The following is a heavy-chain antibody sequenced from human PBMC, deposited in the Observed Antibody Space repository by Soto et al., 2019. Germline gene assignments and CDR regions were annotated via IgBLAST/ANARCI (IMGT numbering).Heavy chain of an antibody. CDR2: ISSSGSTI. CDR1: GFTFSSYE. J-gene: IGHJ5*02. D-gene: IGHD3-9*01. V-gene: IGHV3-48*03. Sequence: GGSLRLFCAASGFTFSSYEMNWVRQAPGKGLEWVSYISSSGSTIYYADSVKGRFTISRDNAKNSLYLQMNSLRAEDTAVYYCARELRYFDWSSNWFDPWGQGTLVTVSS. CDR3: ARELRYFDWSSNWFDP.